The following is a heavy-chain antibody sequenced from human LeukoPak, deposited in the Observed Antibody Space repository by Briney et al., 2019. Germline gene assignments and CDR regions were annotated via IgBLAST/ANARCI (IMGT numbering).Heavy chain of an antibody. D-gene: IGHD2-21*01. J-gene: IGHJ4*02. CDR3: GRFQGDSTAVLDC. Sequence: SETLSLTCTVSGGSISGDYWSWIRQPPGKGLDWVGYIRYSGGTNYNSSLKSRVTISVDTSKNQFYLMLSSVTAADTAVYYGGRFQGDSTAVLDCWGQGALVTVSS. CDR2: IRYSGGT. CDR1: GGSISGDY. V-gene: IGHV4-59*01.